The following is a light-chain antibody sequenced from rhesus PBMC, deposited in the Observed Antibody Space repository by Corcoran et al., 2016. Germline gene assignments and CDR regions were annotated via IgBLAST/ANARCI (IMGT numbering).Light chain of an antibody. CDR1: QVISSW. V-gene: IGKV1-22*01. CDR2: KAS. CDR3: QQYSSRPLT. J-gene: IGKJ4*01. Sequence: DIQMTQSPSSLSASVGDTVTITCRASQVISSWLAWYQQKPGKAPKLLIYKASNLQSGVPSRLIGCGSGTDFTLPISSLQSEDFATYYCQQYSSRPLTFGGGTKVELK.